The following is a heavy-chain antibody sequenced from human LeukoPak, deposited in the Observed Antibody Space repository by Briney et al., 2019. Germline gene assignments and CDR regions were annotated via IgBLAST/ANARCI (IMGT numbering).Heavy chain of an antibody. J-gene: IGHJ4*02. CDR1: GFTFSSYG. V-gene: IGHV3-30*02. D-gene: IGHD1-26*01. CDR3: TRDGIVGARSFDY. Sequence: GGSLRLSCAASGFTFSSYGMHWVRQAPGKGLEWVAFIRYDGSNKYYADSVKGRFTISRDNSKNTLYMQMNSLRAEDTAIYFCTRDGIVGARSFDYWGQGILVTVSS. CDR2: IRYDGSNK.